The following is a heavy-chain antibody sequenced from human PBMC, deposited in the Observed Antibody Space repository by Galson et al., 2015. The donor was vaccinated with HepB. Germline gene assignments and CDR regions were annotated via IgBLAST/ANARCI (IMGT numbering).Heavy chain of an antibody. CDR2: INPNSGGT. CDR1: GYTFTGYY. D-gene: IGHD2-21*02. V-gene: IGHV1-2*06. J-gene: IGHJ4*02. Sequence: SVKVSCKASGYTFTGYYMHWVRQAPGQGLEWMGRINPNSGGTNYAQKFQGRVTMTRDTSISTAYMELSRLRSDDTAVYYCAREEVVTAAHPFDYWGQGTLVTVSS. CDR3: AREEVVTAAHPFDY.